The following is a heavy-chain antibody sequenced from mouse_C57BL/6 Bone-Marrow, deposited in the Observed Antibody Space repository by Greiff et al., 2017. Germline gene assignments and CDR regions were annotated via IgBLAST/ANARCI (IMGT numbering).Heavy chain of an antibody. J-gene: IGHJ1*03. CDR1: GYTFTDYY. V-gene: IGHV1-26*01. Sequence: EVKLQQSGPELVKPGASVKISCKASGYTFTDYYMNWVKQSHGKSLEWIGDINPNNGGTSYNQKFKGKATLTVDKSSSTAYMELRSLTSEDSAVYYCARTLLYGSSYWWYFDVWGTGTTVTVSS. D-gene: IGHD1-1*01. CDR3: ARTLLYGSSYWWYFDV. CDR2: INPNNGGT.